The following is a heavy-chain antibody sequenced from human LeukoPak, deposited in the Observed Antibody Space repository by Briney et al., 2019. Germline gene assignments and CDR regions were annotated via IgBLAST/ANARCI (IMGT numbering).Heavy chain of an antibody. J-gene: IGHJ4*02. CDR1: GYTFTSYG. CDR2: ISAYNGNT. CDR3: ARAAEDYYYDSSGYYSY. Sequence: GASVKVSCKASGYTFTSYGISWVRQAPGQGLEWMGWISAYNGNTNYAQKLQGRVTMTTDTSTSTAYMELRSLRSDDTAVYYCARAAEDYYYDSSGYYSYWGQGTLVTVSS. V-gene: IGHV1-18*01. D-gene: IGHD3-22*01.